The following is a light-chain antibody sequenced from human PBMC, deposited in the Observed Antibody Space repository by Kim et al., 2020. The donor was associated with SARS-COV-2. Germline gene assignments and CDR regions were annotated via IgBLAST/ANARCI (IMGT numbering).Light chain of an antibody. CDR2: DAS. CDR1: QDISNY. J-gene: IGKJ4*01. V-gene: IGKV1-33*01. CDR3: QQYDNLPPLT. Sequence: DIQMTQSPSSLSASVGDRVTITCQASQDISNYLNWYQQKPGKAPKLLIYDASNLETGVPSRFSGSESGTDFTFTISSLQPEDIATYYCQQYDNLPPLTFGGGTKLEI.